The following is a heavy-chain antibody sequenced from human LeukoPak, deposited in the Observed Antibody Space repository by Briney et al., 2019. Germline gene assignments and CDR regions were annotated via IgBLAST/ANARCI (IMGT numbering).Heavy chain of an antibody. CDR3: ARHDSVDSIDY. Sequence: SETLSLTCTVSGGSISSSSYYWGWIRQPPGKGLEWIGSIYYSGSTYYNPSLKSRVIISVDTSKNQFSLKLSSVTAADTAVYYCARHDSVDSIDYWGQGTLVTVSS. D-gene: IGHD3-16*01. V-gene: IGHV4-39*01. CDR2: IYYSGST. J-gene: IGHJ4*02. CDR1: GGSISSSSYY.